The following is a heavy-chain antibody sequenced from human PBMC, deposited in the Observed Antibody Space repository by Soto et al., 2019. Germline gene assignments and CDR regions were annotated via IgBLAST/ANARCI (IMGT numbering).Heavy chain of an antibody. CDR1: GFSLSTRDVG. Sequence: QITLKESGPTLVKPTQTLTLTCTFSGFSLSTRDVGVGWIRQPPGKALEWLALLYWDDDNRYSPSLRRRLTLTKDTSKNQVVLTMTNMDPVDTATYYCAHGSGWLFDYWGPGTLVTASS. V-gene: IGHV2-5*02. CDR2: LYWDDDN. CDR3: AHGSGWLFDY. D-gene: IGHD6-19*01. J-gene: IGHJ4*02.